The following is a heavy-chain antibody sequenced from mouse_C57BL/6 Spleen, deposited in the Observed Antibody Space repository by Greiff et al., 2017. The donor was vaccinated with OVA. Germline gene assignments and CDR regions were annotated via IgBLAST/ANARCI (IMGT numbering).Heavy chain of an antibody. D-gene: IGHD1-1*01. CDR2: INPDSSTI. J-gene: IGHJ4*01. V-gene: IGHV4-1*01. Sequence: EASGVDFSRYWMSWVRQAPGKGLEWIGEINPDSSTINYAPSLKDKFIISRDNAKNTLYLQMSTVRSEDTALYYCARTTTFYAMDYWGQGTSVTVSS. CDR3: ARTTTFYAMDY. CDR1: GVDFSRYW.